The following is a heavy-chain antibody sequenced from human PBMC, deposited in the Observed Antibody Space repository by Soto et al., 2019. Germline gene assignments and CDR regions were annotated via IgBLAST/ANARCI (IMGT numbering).Heavy chain of an antibody. CDR3: ARGEGRLVGTWFDP. CDR1: GGSFSRYY. CDR2: INHSGSN. V-gene: IGHV4-34*01. D-gene: IGHD5-12*01. Sequence: SEPLSLTCDVYGGSFSRYYWNWIRQPPGKGLEWLGEINHSGSNNYNPSPKSQVTISLDTSKTQFSLKLTSVTAADTAVYYCARGEGRLVGTWFDPWGQGSLVTSPQ. J-gene: IGHJ5*02.